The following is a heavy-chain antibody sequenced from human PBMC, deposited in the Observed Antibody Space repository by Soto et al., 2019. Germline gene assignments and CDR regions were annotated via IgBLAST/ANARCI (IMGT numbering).Heavy chain of an antibody. CDR2: IYYSGST. CDR3: ARSMGDFWSGYYSFDY. V-gene: IGHV4-59*08. Sequence: SETLSLTCTVSGGSISSYYWSWIRQPPGKGLEWIGYIYYSGSTNYNPSLKSRVTISVDTSKNQFSLKLSSVTAADTAVYYCARSMGDFWSGYYSFDYWGQGTLVTVSS. D-gene: IGHD3-3*01. J-gene: IGHJ4*02. CDR1: GGSISSYY.